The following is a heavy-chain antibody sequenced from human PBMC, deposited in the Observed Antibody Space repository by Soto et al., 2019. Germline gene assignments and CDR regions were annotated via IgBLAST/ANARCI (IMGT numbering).Heavy chain of an antibody. J-gene: IGHJ4*02. D-gene: IGHD6-13*01. V-gene: IGHV1-18*01. Sequence: QVPLVQSGAEVKKTGASVEVSCKASGYTFISYGIRWVRQAPGQGLEWMGWISPYNGKTSNAQKSQGRITMTTDTSPTTAYRELGRLRSDETAVYYCARAGFSTSWLGRLATGAHGVGIASWGQGTLVTVSS. CDR3: ARAGFSTSWLGRLATGAHGVGIAS. CDR1: GYTFISYG. CDR2: ISPYNGKT.